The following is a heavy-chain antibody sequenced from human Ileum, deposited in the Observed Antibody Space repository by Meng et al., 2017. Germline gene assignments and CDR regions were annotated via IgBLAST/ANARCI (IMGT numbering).Heavy chain of an antibody. Sequence: HAQLQEPGPGLVRPSETLSLTCNVSGGSVSSASSYWSWIRQPPGKGLEWIGLIHYSGSRNYNPSLKSRVTMSVDTSKNQVSLRLTSVTAADTAVYYCARFYGSGTFEVHDYWGQGTLVTVSS. CDR2: IHYSGSR. CDR1: GGSVSSASSY. D-gene: IGHD3-10*01. J-gene: IGHJ4*02. CDR3: ARFYGSGTFEVHDY. V-gene: IGHV4-61*01.